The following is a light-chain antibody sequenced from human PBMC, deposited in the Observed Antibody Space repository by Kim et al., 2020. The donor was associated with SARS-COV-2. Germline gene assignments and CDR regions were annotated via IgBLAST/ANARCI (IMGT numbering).Light chain of an antibody. CDR2: GAS. CDR1: QSVSSSY. CDR3: QQYGSSPPVT. V-gene: IGKV3-20*01. Sequence: EIVLTQSPGTLSLSPGERATLSCRASQSVSSSYLAWYQQKPGQAPRRLIYGASSRATGIPDRFSGSGSGTDFTLTISRLEPEDFAVYYCQQYGSSPPVTCGQGTRLEIK. J-gene: IGKJ5*01.